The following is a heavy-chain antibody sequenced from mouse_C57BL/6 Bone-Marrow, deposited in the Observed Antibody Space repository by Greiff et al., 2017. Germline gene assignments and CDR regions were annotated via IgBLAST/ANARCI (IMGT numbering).Heavy chain of an antibody. CDR3: ARSLWYPYYAMDY. J-gene: IGHJ4*01. D-gene: IGHD2-1*01. V-gene: IGHV7-3*01. Sequence: DVQLVESGGGLVQPGGSLSLSCAASGFTFTDYYMSWVRQPPGKALEWLGFIRNKANGYTTEYSASVKGRFTISRDNSQSILYLQMNALRAEDSATYYCARSLWYPYYAMDYWGQGTSVTVSS. CDR1: GFTFTDYY. CDR2: IRNKANGYTT.